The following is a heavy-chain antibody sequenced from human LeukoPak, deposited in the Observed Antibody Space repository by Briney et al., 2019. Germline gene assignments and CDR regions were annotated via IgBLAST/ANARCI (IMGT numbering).Heavy chain of an antibody. CDR2: MNPNSGNT. J-gene: IGHJ4*02. D-gene: IGHD3-22*01. V-gene: IGHV1-8*01. Sequence: ASVKVSCKASGYTFTTYDINWVRQATGQGLEWMGWMNPNSGNTGYAQKFQGRVTITADKSTSTAYMELSSLRSEDTAVYYCASPSSGYSSGPFDYWGQGTLVTVSS. CDR1: GYTFTTYD. CDR3: ASPSSGYSSGPFDY.